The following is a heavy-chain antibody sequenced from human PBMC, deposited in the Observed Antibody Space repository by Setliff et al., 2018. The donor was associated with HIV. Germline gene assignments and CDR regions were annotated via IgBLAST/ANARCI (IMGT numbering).Heavy chain of an antibody. Sequence: SETLSLTCTVSGGSISSHYWSWIRQPAGKGLEWIGRIYTSGSTKYNPSLESRVTISVDTSKNQFSLRLSSVTAADTAVYYCARTIKEHLAVLWFYPWGQGTLVTVSS. CDR1: GGSISSHY. V-gene: IGHV4-4*07. J-gene: IGHJ5*02. D-gene: IGHD3-3*02. CDR3: ARTIKEHLAVLWFYP. CDR2: IYTSGST.